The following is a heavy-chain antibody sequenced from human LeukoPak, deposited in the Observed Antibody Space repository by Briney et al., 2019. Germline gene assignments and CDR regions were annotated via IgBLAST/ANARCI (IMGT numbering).Heavy chain of an antibody. CDR3: AKPPENVVGTSPFYFDS. J-gene: IGHJ4*02. Sequence: GGSLGLSCAASGFTFKNSAMNWVRQAPGKGPEWVAVIRSSGRTTDYADSVKGRFTISRDNSNNTLFLQMIRLRAEDTAVYYCAKPPENVVGTSPFYFDSWGQGTLVTVSS. D-gene: IGHD1-26*01. V-gene: IGHV3-23*01. CDR1: GFTFKNSA. CDR2: IRSSGRTT.